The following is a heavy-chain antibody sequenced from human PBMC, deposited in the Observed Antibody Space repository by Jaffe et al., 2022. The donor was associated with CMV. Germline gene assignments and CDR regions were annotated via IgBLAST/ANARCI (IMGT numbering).Heavy chain of an antibody. V-gene: IGHV3-23*04. CDR1: GFTFRSYA. J-gene: IGHJ4*02. CDR2: LTLVGDTT. Sequence: EVRLVDSGGGLVQPGGSLRLSCAASGFTFRSYAMTWVRQAPGKGLEWVSTLTLVGDTTYYADSVKGRFTISRDNSKDTLYLQMNSLRAEDTAIYHCAKQSGGSRWNNFDHWGQGTLVTVSS. CDR3: AKQSGGSRWNNFDH. D-gene: IGHD6-13*01.